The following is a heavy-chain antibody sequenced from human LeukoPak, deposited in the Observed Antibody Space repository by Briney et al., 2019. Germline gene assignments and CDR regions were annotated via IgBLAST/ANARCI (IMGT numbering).Heavy chain of an antibody. J-gene: IGHJ4*02. Sequence: GASVKVSCKASGYTFTGYYMHWVRQAPGQGLEWMGWINPNSGGTNYAQKFQGRVTMTRDTSISTAYMELSRLRSGDTAVYYCARDLVDTAMDDYWGQGTLVTVSS. D-gene: IGHD5-18*01. CDR1: GYTFTGYY. CDR3: ARDLVDTAMDDY. V-gene: IGHV1-2*02. CDR2: INPNSGGT.